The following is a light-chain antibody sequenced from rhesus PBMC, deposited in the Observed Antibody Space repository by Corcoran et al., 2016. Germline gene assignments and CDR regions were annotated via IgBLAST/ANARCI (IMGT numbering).Light chain of an antibody. V-gene: IGKV1-38*01. J-gene: IGKJ1*01. CDR3: QQRNTYPWT. Sequence: DIQLTQSPSSLSASVGDRVTITCRASQGVSSYLAWYQQKSGKVPKLLIYDASNLQSGVPSRFSGGGYGAEVTLPIRGLQPEYFATYYVQQRNTYPWTFGQGTKVEI. CDR1: QGVSSY. CDR2: DAS.